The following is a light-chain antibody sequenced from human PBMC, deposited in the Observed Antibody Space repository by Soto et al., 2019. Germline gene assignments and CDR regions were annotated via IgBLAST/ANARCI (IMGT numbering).Light chain of an antibody. J-gene: IGKJ1*01. Sequence: DIELTSAASVPSKTVGDRVTITCRASQSISSYLNWYQQKPGKAPKLLIYAASSLQSGVPSRFSGSGSGTDFTLTISSLQPEDFATYYCQQSYSTLETFGQGTKVDSK. V-gene: IGKV1-39*01. CDR1: QSISSY. CDR2: AAS. CDR3: QQSYSTLET.